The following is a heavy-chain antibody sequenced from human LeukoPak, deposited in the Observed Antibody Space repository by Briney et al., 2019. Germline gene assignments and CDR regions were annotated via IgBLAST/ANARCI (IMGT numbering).Heavy chain of an antibody. CDR3: ARHDNVPVIRHGFDH. Sequence: PSETLSLTCTVSGGSINNYYGSWIRQPPGKGLEWLGYIYSSGVTNYNPSLQSRVTISIDTSKNQFSLKVSSVTAADTAVYYCARHDNVPVIRHGFDHWGQGTLVTVSS. CDR2: IYSSGVT. J-gene: IGHJ4*02. CDR1: GGSINNYY. D-gene: IGHD2-8*01. V-gene: IGHV4-59*08.